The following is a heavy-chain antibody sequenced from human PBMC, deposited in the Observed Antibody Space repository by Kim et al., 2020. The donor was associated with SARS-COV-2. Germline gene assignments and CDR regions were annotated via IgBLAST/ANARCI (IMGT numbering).Heavy chain of an antibody. Sequence: GGFLRLSCAASGFTFSSYGMHWVRQALGKGPEWVAAISYDGSNKYYADSVKGRFTISRDNSKKTLYLQMNSLRPEDTSVYYCAKGGYCSSTSCPTVLYYHYYYYYMNVWGKGTTITVSS. CDR1: GFTFSSYG. D-gene: IGHD2-2*01. J-gene: IGHJ6*03. CDR2: ISYDGSNK. CDR3: AKGGYCSSTSCPTVLYYHYYYYYMNV. V-gene: IGHV3-30*18.